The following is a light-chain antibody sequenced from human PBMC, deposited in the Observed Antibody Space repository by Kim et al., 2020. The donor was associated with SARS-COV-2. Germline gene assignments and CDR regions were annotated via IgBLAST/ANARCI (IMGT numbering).Light chain of an antibody. CDR2: GTS. CDR1: QSVSSRH. J-gene: IGKJ1*01. Sequence: SPGARATLSCRASQSVSSRHLAWYQQRPSQAPRLLIYGTSNRAAGIPDTFSGSGSGTDFTLTISRLEPEDFAVYHCQQYGTAPPTFGQGTKVDIK. CDR3: QQYGTAPPT. V-gene: IGKV3-20*01.